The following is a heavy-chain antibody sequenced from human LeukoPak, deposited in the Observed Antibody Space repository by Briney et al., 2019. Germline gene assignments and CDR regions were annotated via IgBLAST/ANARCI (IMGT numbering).Heavy chain of an antibody. CDR1: RYTFTPST. CDR3: ASSRGYDVGGYFDY. Sequence: APVKVSCTASRYTFTPSTIHWGRQAPGQKLEWRGWINAANDNTKYSQKFQDRVTITTDTSASTAYMELSSVRSEDTAMYYCASSRGYDVGGYFDYWGQGTLVTVSS. J-gene: IGHJ4*02. V-gene: IGHV1-3*01. D-gene: IGHD5-12*01. CDR2: INAANDNT.